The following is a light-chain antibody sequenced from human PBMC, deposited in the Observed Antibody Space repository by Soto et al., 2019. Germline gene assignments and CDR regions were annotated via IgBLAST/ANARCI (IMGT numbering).Light chain of an antibody. Sequence: IVLTQSPGTLSLSPGDRVTLSCRASQSVNTKLAWYQQKPGQAPTLLMSGASNRASGVPVRFSGSGSGTDFTLTISRLEPEDFAVYYCQQYGSSPPLTFGGGTKVDIK. V-gene: IGKV3-20*01. CDR3: QQYGSSPPLT. J-gene: IGKJ4*01. CDR1: QSVNTK. CDR2: GAS.